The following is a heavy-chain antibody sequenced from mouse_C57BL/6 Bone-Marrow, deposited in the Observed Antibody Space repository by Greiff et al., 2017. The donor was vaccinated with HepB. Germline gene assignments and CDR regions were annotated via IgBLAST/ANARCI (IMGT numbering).Heavy chain of an antibody. CDR3: ARYRGYYDNYDAMDY. Sequence: EVQRVESGGGLVQPGGSLSLSCAASGFTFTDYYMSWVRQPPGKALEWLGFIRNKANGYTTEYSASVKGRFTISRDNSQSILYLQMNALRAEDSATYYCARYRGYYDNYDAMDYWGQGTSVTVSS. V-gene: IGHV7-3*01. D-gene: IGHD2-1*01. CDR1: GFTFTDYY. J-gene: IGHJ4*01. CDR2: IRNKANGYTT.